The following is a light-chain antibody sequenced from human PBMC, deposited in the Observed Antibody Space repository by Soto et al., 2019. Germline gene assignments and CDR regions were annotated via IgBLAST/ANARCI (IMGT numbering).Light chain of an antibody. CDR3: QQLFYSLIT. J-gene: IGKJ5*01. CDR1: QNIERY. CDR2: AAS. Sequence: IHITHCPSTLAASLGPRVNITCRGSQNIERYMGWDQEKPGRAPQLLIYAASTLESGVASRFSGTVSGTEFSLTITSLQPEDFVTYYCQQLFYSLITFGQGTRLEI. V-gene: IGKV1-5*01.